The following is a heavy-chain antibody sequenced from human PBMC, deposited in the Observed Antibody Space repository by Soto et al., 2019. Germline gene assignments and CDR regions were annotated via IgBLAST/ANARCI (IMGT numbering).Heavy chain of an antibody. CDR2: IKSKTDGGTT. J-gene: IGHJ4*02. CDR1: GFTFSNAW. D-gene: IGHD3-22*01. CDR3: TYLQYYYDSSGYYFLDY. V-gene: IGHV3-15*01. Sequence: GGSLRLSCAASGFTFSNAWMSWVRQAPEKGLEWVGRIKSKTDGGTTDYAAPVKGRFTISRDDSKNTLYLQMNSLKTEDTAVYYCTYLQYYYDSSGYYFLDYWGQGTLVTVSS.